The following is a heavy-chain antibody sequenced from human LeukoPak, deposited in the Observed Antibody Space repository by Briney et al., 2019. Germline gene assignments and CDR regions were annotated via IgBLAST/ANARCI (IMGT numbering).Heavy chain of an antibody. CDR1: GGSFSGYY. J-gene: IGHJ2*01. CDR3: ARSPTRNKPARLGELRFWYFDL. V-gene: IGHV4-34*01. D-gene: IGHD3-10*01. Sequence: PSETLSLTCAVYGGSFSGYYWSWIRQPPGKGLEWIGEINHSGSTNYNPSLKSRVTISVDTSKNQFSLKLSSVTAADTAVYYCARSPTRNKPARLGELRFWYFDLWGRGTLVTVSS. CDR2: INHSGST.